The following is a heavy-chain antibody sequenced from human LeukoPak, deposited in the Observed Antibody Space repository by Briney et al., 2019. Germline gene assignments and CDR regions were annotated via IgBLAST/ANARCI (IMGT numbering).Heavy chain of an antibody. CDR2: IKQDGSEK. CDR1: GFTFSSYW. J-gene: IGHJ3*02. D-gene: IGHD3-10*01. V-gene: IGHV3-7*01. CDR3: ARDAPPIDYYGSGSYRDAFDI. Sequence: GGSLRLSCAASGFTFSSYWMSWVRQAPGKGLEWVANIKQDGSEKYYVDSVKGRFTISRDNAKNSLYLQMNSLRAKDTAVYYCARDAPPIDYYGSGSYRDAFDIWGQGTMVTVSS.